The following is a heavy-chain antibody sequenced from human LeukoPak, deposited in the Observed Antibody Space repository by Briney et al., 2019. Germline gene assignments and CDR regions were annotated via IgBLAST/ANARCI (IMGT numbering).Heavy chain of an antibody. J-gene: IGHJ4*02. V-gene: IGHV3-30*04. CDR3: AREQWLALDY. Sequence: GGSLRRYCAASGFTFSNYAMHWVRQAPGKELEWVAFMSSDGTNKYYADSVKGRFTISRGISKNILYLQMSSLRAEDTAVYYCAREQWLALDYWGQGTLVTVSS. CDR2: MSSDGTNK. D-gene: IGHD6-19*01. CDR1: GFTFSNYA.